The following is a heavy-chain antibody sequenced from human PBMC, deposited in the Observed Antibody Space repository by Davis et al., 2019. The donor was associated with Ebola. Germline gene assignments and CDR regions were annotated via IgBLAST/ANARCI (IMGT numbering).Heavy chain of an antibody. D-gene: IGHD3-3*01. V-gene: IGHV5-51*01. CDR1: GYSFTSYW. CDR3: ARLAYYDFWSGYQTYYYYGMDV. CDR2: IYPGDSDT. J-gene: IGHJ6*02. Sequence: GESLKISCKGSGYSFTSYWIGWVRQMPGKGLEWMGIIYPGDSDTRYSPSFQGQVTISADKSISTAYLQWSSLKASDTAMYYCARLAYYDFWSGYQTYYYYGMDVWGQGTTVTVSS.